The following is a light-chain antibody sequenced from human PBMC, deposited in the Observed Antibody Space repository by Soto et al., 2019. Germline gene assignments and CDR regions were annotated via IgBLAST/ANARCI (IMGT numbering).Light chain of an antibody. J-gene: IGLJ1*01. CDR2: EVS. CDR1: SSGVGGYNY. V-gene: IGLV2-14*01. Sequence: QSAVTQPASVSGSPGQSITISCTGTSSGVGGYNYVSWYQQHPGKAPKLIIYEVSNRPSGVSNRFSGSKSGNTASLTISGLQPEDEADYYCSSYTTSSTYVFGTGTKVTVL. CDR3: SSYTTSSTYV.